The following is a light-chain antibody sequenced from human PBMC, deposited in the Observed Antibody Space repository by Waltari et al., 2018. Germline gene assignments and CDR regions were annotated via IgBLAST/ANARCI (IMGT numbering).Light chain of an antibody. V-gene: IGLV4-69*01. CDR2: VDSDGSH. CDR3: QTGGHGTWV. J-gene: IGLJ3*02. Sequence: QLVLTQSPSASASLGASVRLTCTLSGGRSNDIIAWLQQQPEKGPRFLMKVDSDGSHSRGDEIPDRFSGSSSGAERYLIISSLQSEDEADYYCQTGGHGTWVFGGGTKLTVL. CDR1: GGRSNDI.